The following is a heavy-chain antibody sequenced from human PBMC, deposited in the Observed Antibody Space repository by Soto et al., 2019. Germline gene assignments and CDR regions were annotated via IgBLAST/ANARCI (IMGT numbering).Heavy chain of an antibody. CDR3: ARGGDYYYGLDV. CDR2: ISDFNGQT. CDR1: GYTFTSYG. Sequence: QVQLVQYGDEVTKPGASVKVSCRASGYTFTSYGVSWVRQAPGQGLEWVGWISDFNGQTNYIQKVQGRVTLTTEASTSSAYMELRSLRSDDTAVYYCARGGDYYYGLDVWGQGTTVTVSS. J-gene: IGHJ6*02. V-gene: IGHV1-18*01. D-gene: IGHD3-16*01.